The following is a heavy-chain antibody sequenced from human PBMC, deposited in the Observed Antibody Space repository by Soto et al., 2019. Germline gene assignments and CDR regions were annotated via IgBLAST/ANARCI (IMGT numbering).Heavy chain of an antibody. CDR3: ARDRYYDSSGPPGGMDV. D-gene: IGHD3-22*01. V-gene: IGHV1-69*13. CDR1: GGTFSSYA. J-gene: IGHJ6*02. Sequence: ASVKVSCKASGGTFSSYAISWVRQAPGQGLEWMGGIIPIFGTANYAQKFQGRVTITADESTSTAYMELSSLRSEDTAVYYCARDRYYDSSGPPGGMDVWGQGTTVTV. CDR2: IIPIFGTA.